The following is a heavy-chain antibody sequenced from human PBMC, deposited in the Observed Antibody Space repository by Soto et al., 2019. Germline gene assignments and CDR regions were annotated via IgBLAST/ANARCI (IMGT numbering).Heavy chain of an antibody. D-gene: IGHD2-15*01. J-gene: IGHJ6*02. V-gene: IGHV3-30*18. CDR2: LSYDGNHD. Sequence: QIQLVQSGGGVVQPGGSLRLSCTASGFSFNKFGMHWVRQTPGKGLEGVASLSYDGNHDFYADSVTGRLIISRDNSKNTLYLQVNTLTVDDTAVYYCVKERADFVTVPHATSGMDVWGPGTTVTVSS. CDR3: VKERADFVTVPHATSGMDV. CDR1: GFSFNKFG.